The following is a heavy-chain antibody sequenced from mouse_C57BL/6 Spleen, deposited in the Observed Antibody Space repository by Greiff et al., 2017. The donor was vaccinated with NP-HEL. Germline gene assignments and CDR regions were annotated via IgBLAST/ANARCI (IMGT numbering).Heavy chain of an antibody. CDR2: IDPEDGDT. J-gene: IGHJ4*01. V-gene: IGHV14-1*01. CDR3: TTWDSSGYVRAMDY. D-gene: IGHD3-2*02. Sequence: EVQLQESGAELVRPGASVKLSCTASGFNIKDYYLHWVKQRPEQGLEWIGRIDPEDGDTEYAPKFQGKATMTADTSSNTAYLQLSSLTSEDTAVYYCTTWDSSGYVRAMDYWGQGTSVTVSS. CDR1: GFNIKDYY.